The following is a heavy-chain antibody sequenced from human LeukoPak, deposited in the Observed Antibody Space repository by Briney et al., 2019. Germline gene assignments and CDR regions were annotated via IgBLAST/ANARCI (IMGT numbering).Heavy chain of an antibody. J-gene: IGHJ3*02. CDR2: IIPIFGAA. CDR3: ARAYYYGSGERIDAFDI. V-gene: IGHV1-69*05. CDR1: GGTFSSYA. Sequence: SVKVSCKASGGTFSSYAISWVRQAPGQGLEWMGGIIPIFGAANYAQKFQGRVTITTDESTSTAYMELSSLRSEDTAVYYCARAYYYGSGERIDAFDIWGQGTMVTVSS. D-gene: IGHD3-10*01.